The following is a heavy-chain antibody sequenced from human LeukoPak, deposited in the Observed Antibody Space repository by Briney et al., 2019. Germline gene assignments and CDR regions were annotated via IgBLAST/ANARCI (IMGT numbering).Heavy chain of an antibody. J-gene: IGHJ4*02. D-gene: IGHD2-8*01. CDR3: ARENGLFFDY. CDR2: FYTTGST. V-gene: IGHV4-61*02. CDR1: GGSISSRNYY. Sequence: SETLSLTCNVSGGSISSRNYYWSWIRQPAGKGLEWIGRFYTTGSTNYNPSLKSRVTMSVDMSKNQFSLKLNSVTAADTALYYCARENGLFFDYWGQGTLVTVSS.